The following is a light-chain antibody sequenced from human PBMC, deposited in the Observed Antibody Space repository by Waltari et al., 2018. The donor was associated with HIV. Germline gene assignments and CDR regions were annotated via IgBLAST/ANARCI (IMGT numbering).Light chain of an antibody. V-gene: IGLV2-23*01. CDR1: SSDVGSFNL. Sequence: QSALTQPASVSGSPGQSITISCTGTSSDVGSFNLVSWYQRRPGEAPKLIMYVGGKRPSGVANLFSDSKSGNTASLTISGLQAEDEADYYCCSYAAGSTYVFGTGTRVTVL. J-gene: IGLJ1*01. CDR2: VGG. CDR3: CSYAAGSTYV.